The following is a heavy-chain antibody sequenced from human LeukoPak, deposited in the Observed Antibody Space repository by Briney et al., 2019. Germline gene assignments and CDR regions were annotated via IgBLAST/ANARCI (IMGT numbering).Heavy chain of an antibody. CDR2: ISYDGSNK. CDR3: ARARSSYGYGDAFDI. J-gene: IGHJ3*02. Sequence: GGSLRLSCAASGFTFSNYSMNWVRQAPGKGLEWVAVISYDGSNKYYADSVKGRFTISRDNSKNTLYLQMNSLRAEDTAVYYCARARSSYGYGDAFDIWGQGTMVTVSS. V-gene: IGHV3-30*03. CDR1: GFTFSNYS. D-gene: IGHD5-18*01.